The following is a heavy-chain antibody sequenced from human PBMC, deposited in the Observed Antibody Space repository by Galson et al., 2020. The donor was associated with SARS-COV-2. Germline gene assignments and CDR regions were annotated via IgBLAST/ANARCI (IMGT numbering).Heavy chain of an antibody. Sequence: GESLKHSCAAPGFTFSSTSMNWVRQAPGKGLEWVASISISSSYIYYADSVKGRFTISRDNAKNSLYLHMNSLRAEDRAVYDCARARTSLNYYDSSGYSYWYFDLWGRGTLVTVSS. CDR3: ARARTSLNYYDSSGYSYWYFDL. CDR1: GFTFSSTS. CDR2: ISISSSYI. D-gene: IGHD3-22*01. V-gene: IGHV3-21*01. J-gene: IGHJ2*01.